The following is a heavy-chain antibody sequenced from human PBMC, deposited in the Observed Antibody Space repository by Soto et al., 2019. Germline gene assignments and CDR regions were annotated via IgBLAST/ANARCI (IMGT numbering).Heavy chain of an antibody. V-gene: IGHV4-34*01. CDR3: ARDFRYFPY. CDR1: GGTFSGYF. Sequence: KASETLSLTCAVSGGTFSGYFWSWVRQPPGKGLEWIGEIEHNGNNNINPSLKSRVTISVDTSKNQISLNLRSVTGADTAVYYCARDFRYFPYWGQGTLVTVSS. D-gene: IGHD3-10*01. J-gene: IGHJ4*02. CDR2: IEHNGNN.